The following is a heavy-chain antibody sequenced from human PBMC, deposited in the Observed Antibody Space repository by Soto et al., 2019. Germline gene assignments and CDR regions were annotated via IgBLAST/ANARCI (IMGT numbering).Heavy chain of an antibody. CDR2: IYYSGST. CDR3: ASSNIAATGFYYYGMDV. J-gene: IGHJ6*02. CDR1: GGSVSSGSYY. D-gene: IGHD6-13*01. Sequence: SETLSLTCTVPGGSVSSGSYYWSWIRQPPGKGLEWIGYIYYSGSTNYNPSLKSRVTISVDTSKNQFSLKLSSVTAADTAVYYCASSNIAATGFYYYGMDVWGRGTTVTVSS. V-gene: IGHV4-61*01.